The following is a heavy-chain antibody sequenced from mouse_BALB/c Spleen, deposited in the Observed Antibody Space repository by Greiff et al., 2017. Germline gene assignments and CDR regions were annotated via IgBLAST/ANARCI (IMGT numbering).Heavy chain of an antibody. CDR1: GYTFTSYV. CDR2: INPYNDGT. D-gene: IGHD2-4*01. J-gene: IGHJ3*01. CDR3: ARVGDYDGRTWFAY. V-gene: IGHV1-14*01. Sequence: VQLQQSGPELVKPGASVKMSCKASGYTFTSYVMHWVKQKPGQGLEWIGYINPYNDGTKYNEKFKGKATLTADKSSSTAYMQLSSLTSENSAVYFCARVGDYDGRTWFAYWGQGTLVTVSA.